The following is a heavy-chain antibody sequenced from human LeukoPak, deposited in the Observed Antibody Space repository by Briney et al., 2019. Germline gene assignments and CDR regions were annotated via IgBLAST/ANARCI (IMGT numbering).Heavy chain of an antibody. Sequence: GGSLRLSCAASGSTFSTFAMVGVSQPPGKGLEWVSSIFPSGGEIHYADSVRGRFNISRDNSESTLSLQMNSLRAEDTAVYYCARGITMVRGGTYYYYYMDVWGKGTTVTISS. CDR3: ARGITMVRGGTYYYYYMDV. J-gene: IGHJ6*03. CDR2: IFPSGGEI. V-gene: IGHV3-23*01. CDR1: GSTFSTFA. D-gene: IGHD3-10*01.